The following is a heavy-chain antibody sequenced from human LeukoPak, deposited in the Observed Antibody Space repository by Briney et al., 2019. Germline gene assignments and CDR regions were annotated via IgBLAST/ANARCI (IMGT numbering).Heavy chain of an antibody. Sequence: PGGSLRLSCAPSGFTFSNYAMHWVRQAPGKGLEWVAVISYDGSNKYYADSVKGRFTISRDNSKNTLYLQMNSLRAEDTAVYYCAKRGSLGYYDSSGYTPAGDNWFDPWGQGTLVTVSS. J-gene: IGHJ5*02. D-gene: IGHD3-22*01. CDR3: AKRGSLGYYDSSGYTPAGDNWFDP. CDR1: GFTFSNYA. V-gene: IGHV3-30*04. CDR2: ISYDGSNK.